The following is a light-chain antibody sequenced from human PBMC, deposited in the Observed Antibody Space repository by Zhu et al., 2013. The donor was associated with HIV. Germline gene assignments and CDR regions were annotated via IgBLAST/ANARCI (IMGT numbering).Light chain of an antibody. CDR3: QQSYSTSSIT. J-gene: IGKJ5*01. V-gene: IGKV1-39*01. Sequence: DIQMTQSPSSLSASVGDRVTITCRASQSIRNYLNWYQQKPGKAPKVLIYAASSLQSGVPSRFSGSGSGTDFTLTISSLQPEDFATYYCQQSYSTSSITFGQGTRLEIK. CDR2: AAS. CDR1: QSIRNY.